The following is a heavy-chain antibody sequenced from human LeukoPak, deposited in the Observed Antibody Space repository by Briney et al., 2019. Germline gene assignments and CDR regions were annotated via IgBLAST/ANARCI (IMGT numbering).Heavy chain of an antibody. D-gene: IGHD3-22*01. V-gene: IGHV4-39*01. CDR1: GDSVSSTNYY. Sequence: PSETLSLTCTVSGDSVSSTNYYWGWIRQPPGRGLEWIASIRYSESAYYSPSLKSRATISVDTSKNQFSLRLGSLTATDTAVYYCATQDSSHYWGQGTLVTVSS. CDR3: ATQDSSHY. CDR2: IRYSESA. J-gene: IGHJ4*02.